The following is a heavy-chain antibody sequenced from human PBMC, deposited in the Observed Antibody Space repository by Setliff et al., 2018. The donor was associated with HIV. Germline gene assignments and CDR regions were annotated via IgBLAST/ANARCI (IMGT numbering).Heavy chain of an antibody. CDR1: GGSISIISYY. J-gene: IGHJ6*03. CDR2: IYYSGST. Sequence: SETLSLTCTVSGGSISIISYYWGWIRQPPGKGLEYIGSIYYSGSTYYNPSLKSRVTISVDTSKNQFSLNLSSVTAADTAVYYCARVDCSGTSCYRDSYYYMDVWGKGTTVTVS. V-gene: IGHV4-39*01. D-gene: IGHD2-2*01. CDR3: ARVDCSGTSCYRDSYYYMDV.